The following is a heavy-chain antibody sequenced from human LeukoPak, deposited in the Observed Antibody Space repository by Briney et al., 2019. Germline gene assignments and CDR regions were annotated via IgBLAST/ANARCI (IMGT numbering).Heavy chain of an antibody. Sequence: ASLKVSCKASGYSFTSNYIHWVRQAPGQGVEWMGMIYPRDGSTSYAQKFQGRVTVTRDTSTSTVHMELYGLRSEDTAVYYCARDQEGFDYWGQGTLVTVSS. CDR1: GYSFTSNY. V-gene: IGHV1-46*01. CDR2: IYPRDGST. CDR3: ARDQEGFDY. J-gene: IGHJ4*02.